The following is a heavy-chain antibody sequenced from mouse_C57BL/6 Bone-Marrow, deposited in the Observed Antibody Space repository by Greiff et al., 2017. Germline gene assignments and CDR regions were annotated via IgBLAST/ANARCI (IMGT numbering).Heavy chain of an antibody. CDR1: GYTFTSYW. Sequence: QVQLQQPGAELVKPGASVKMSCKASGYTFTSYWITWVKQRPGQGLEWIGDIYPGSGSTNYNEKFKSKATLTVDTSSSQAYMQLSSLTSEDSAVYYCVLYGYEYYAMDYWGQGTSVTVSS. CDR3: VLYGYEYYAMDY. D-gene: IGHD2-2*01. V-gene: IGHV1-55*01. CDR2: IYPGSGST. J-gene: IGHJ4*01.